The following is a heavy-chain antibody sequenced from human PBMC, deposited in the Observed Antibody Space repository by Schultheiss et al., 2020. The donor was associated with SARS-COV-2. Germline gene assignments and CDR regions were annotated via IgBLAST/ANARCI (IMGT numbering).Heavy chain of an antibody. CDR2: IYSGGST. CDR3: VRGINDWYGIDY. J-gene: IGHJ4*02. Sequence: GGSLRLSCAASGFTVSSNYMSWVRQAPGKGLEWVSVIYSGGSTYYADSVKGRFTISRDNSKNTLYLQLNSLRGEDTAVYYCVRGINDWYGIDYWGQGTLVTVSS. CDR1: GFTVSSNY. D-gene: IGHD3-9*01. V-gene: IGHV3-66*01.